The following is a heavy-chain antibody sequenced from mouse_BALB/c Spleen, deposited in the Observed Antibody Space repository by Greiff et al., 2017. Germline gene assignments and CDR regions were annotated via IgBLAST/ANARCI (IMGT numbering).Heavy chain of an antibody. V-gene: IGHV7-3*02. Sequence: DVKLVESGGGLVQPGGSLRLSCATSGFTFTDYYMSWVRQPPGKALEWLGFIRNKANGYTTEYSASVKGRFTISRDNSQSILYLQMNTLRAEDSATYYCARDWRYLAYWGQGTLVTVSA. CDR1: GFTFTDYY. D-gene: IGHD1-1*01. CDR2: IRNKANGYTT. CDR3: ARDWRYLAY. J-gene: IGHJ3*01.